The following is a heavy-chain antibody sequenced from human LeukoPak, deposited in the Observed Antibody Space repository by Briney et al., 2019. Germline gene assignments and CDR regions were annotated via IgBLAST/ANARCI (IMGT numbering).Heavy chain of an antibody. CDR1: GSSFTSYW. D-gene: IGHD6-13*01. V-gene: IGHV5-51*01. CDR3: ARHSTVAAIAAAGDYYYYGMDV. Sequence: GESLQISCKGSGSSFTSYWIGWVRPLPGKGLEWMGIIYPGDSDTRYSPSFQGQVTISADKSISTAYLQWSSLKASDTAMYYCARHSTVAAIAAAGDYYYYGMDVWGQGTTVTVSS. CDR2: IYPGDSDT. J-gene: IGHJ6*02.